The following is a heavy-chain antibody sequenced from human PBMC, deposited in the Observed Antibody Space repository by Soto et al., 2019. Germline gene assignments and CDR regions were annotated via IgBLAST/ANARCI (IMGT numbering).Heavy chain of an antibody. CDR1: GGSFSGYY. V-gene: IGHV4-34*01. Sequence: SETLSLTCAVYGGSFSGYYWSWIRQPPGKGLEWIGEINHSGSTNYNPSLKSRVTISVDTSKNQFSLKLSSVTAADTAGYYCGRGNWIAARWFDPWGQGTLVTVSS. J-gene: IGHJ5*02. CDR3: GRGNWIAARWFDP. D-gene: IGHD6-6*01. CDR2: INHSGST.